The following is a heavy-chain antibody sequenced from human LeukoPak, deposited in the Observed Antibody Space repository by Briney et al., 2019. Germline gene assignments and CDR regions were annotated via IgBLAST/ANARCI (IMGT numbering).Heavy chain of an antibody. CDR1: GGTFSSYA. CDR2: ISAYNGNT. V-gene: IGHV1-18*01. Sequence: ASVKVSCKASGGTFSSYAISWVRQAPGQGLEWMGWISAYNGNTNYAQKLQGRVTMTTDTSTSTAYMELRSLRSDDTAVYYCARSRGFLEWLPLVWGQGTLVTVSS. J-gene: IGHJ4*02. CDR3: ARSRGFLEWLPLV. D-gene: IGHD3-3*01.